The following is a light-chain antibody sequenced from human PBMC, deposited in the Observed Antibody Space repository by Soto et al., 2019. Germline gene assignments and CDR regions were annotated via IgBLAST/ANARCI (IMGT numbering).Light chain of an antibody. CDR3: SSYTSSSTWV. Sequence: QSALTQPASVSGSPGQSITISCTGTSSDVGGYNYVSWYQQHPGKAPKLMIHDVTNRPSGVSNRFSGSKSGNMASLTISGLHAEDEADYYCSSYTSSSTWVFGGGTKLTVL. CDR1: SSDVGGYNY. V-gene: IGLV2-14*01. CDR2: DVT. J-gene: IGLJ3*02.